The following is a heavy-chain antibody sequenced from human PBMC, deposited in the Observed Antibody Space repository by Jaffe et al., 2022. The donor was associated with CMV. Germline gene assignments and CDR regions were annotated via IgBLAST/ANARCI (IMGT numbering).Heavy chain of an antibody. CDR3: AKDASRGGGLLLWFGELLSPGG. CDR2: ISGSGGST. Sequence: EVQLLESGGGLVQPGGSLRLSCAASGFTFSSYAMSWVRQAPGKGLEWVSAISGSGGSTYYADSVKGRFTISRDNSKNTLYLQMNSLRAEDTAVYYCAKDASRGGGLLLWFGELLSPGGWGQGTLVTVSS. J-gene: IGHJ4*02. D-gene: IGHD3-10*01. V-gene: IGHV3-23*01. CDR1: GFTFSSYA.